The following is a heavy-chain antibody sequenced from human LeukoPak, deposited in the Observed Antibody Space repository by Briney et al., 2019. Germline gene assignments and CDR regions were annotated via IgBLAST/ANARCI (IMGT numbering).Heavy chain of an antibody. Sequence: GGSLRLSCAASGFTFSSYSMNWVRQAPGKGLEWVSSISSSSSYIYYADSVKGRFTISRDNAKNSLYLQMNSLRAEDTAVYYCAREVMIVVATRYYYYMDVWGKGTTVTVSS. CDR1: GFTFSSYS. V-gene: IGHV3-21*01. CDR2: ISSSSSYI. CDR3: AREVMIVVATRYYYYMDV. D-gene: IGHD3-22*01. J-gene: IGHJ6*03.